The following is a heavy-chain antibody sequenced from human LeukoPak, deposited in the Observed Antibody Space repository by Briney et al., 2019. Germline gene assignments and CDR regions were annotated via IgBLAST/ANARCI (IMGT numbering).Heavy chain of an antibody. D-gene: IGHD6-13*01. Sequence: GASVKVSCKASGYTFTSYAMHWVRQAPGQRLEWMGWINAGNGNTKYSQKFQGRVTITRDTSASTAYMELSSLRSEDTAVYYCARLRAAGNYYYYGMDVWGQGTTVTVSS. CDR3: ARLRAAGNYYYYGMDV. CDR1: GYTFTSYA. V-gene: IGHV1-3*01. J-gene: IGHJ6*02. CDR2: INAGNGNT.